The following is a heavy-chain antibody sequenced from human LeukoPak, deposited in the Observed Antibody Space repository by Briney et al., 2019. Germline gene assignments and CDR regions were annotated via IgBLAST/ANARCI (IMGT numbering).Heavy chain of an antibody. CDR2: TYYRSKWVN. J-gene: IGHJ3*02. CDR3: ARGSTFDI. CDR1: GDSVSSNSAS. V-gene: IGHV6-1*01. Sequence: SQTLSLTCAISGDSVSSNSASWNWIRQTPSRGLEWLGRTYYRSKWVNDYAGSLKSRITINPDTSKNQFSLQLNSVTPDDTAVYYCARGSTFDIWGQGTVVTVSS. D-gene: IGHD2-2*01.